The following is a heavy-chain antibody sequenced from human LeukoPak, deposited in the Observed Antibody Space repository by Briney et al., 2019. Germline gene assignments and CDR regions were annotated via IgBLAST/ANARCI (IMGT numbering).Heavy chain of an antibody. Sequence: GGSLRLSCAASGFTFSANWMSWVRQVPGKGPEWVANIKHEGSEKYYADSVKGRFTISRDNAKNSLYLQMNSLRAEDTAVYYCARGGAAVYDYWGQGTLVTVSS. J-gene: IGHJ4*02. D-gene: IGHD6-13*01. CDR2: IKHEGSEK. V-gene: IGHV3-7*01. CDR1: GFTFSANW. CDR3: ARGGAAVYDY.